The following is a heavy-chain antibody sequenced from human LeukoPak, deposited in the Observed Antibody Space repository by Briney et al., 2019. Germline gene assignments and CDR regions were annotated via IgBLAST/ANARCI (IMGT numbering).Heavy chain of an antibody. J-gene: IGHJ5*02. CDR1: GYTFTFYY. Sequence: ASVKVSCKASGYTFTFYYMHWVRQAPGQGLEWMGWINPNIGGTNYAQKFQGRVTMTRDTSISTAYMELSSLRSDDTAVYYCAREGPLRLPYFDPWGQGTLVTVSS. CDR2: INPNIGGT. CDR3: AREGPLRLPYFDP. D-gene: IGHD4-17*01. V-gene: IGHV1-2*02.